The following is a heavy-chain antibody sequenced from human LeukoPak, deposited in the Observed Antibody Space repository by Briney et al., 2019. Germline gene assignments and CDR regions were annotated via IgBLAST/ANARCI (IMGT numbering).Heavy chain of an antibody. J-gene: IGHJ2*01. CDR1: GDSISRYY. CDR3: ARDDVLVATGNWYFDL. Sequence: SETLSLTCTVSGDSISRYYWSWIRQPAGKGLEWIGRIYNGGIITYNPSLKSRVTMSIDTSNNQFSLRLRFVTAADTAVYYCARDDVLVATGNWYFDLWGRGTLVTVSS. D-gene: IGHD5-12*01. V-gene: IGHV4-4*07. CDR2: IYNGGII.